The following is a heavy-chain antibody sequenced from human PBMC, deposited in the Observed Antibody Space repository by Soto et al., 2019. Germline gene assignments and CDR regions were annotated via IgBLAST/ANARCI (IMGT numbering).Heavy chain of an antibody. D-gene: IGHD1-26*01. V-gene: IGHV3-48*01. CDR3: ARDPSRGSDWARYLDL. Sequence: EVQLVESGGGLVQPGGSLRLSCAASAFSFSNYAMAWVRQAPGRGLEWVSYISASSSNIRYADSVKGRFSISRDNAKSSLYLQMNSLRADDTAVYYCARDPSRGSDWARYLDLWGRGTLVTVSS. CDR1: AFSFSNYA. CDR2: ISASSSNI. J-gene: IGHJ2*01.